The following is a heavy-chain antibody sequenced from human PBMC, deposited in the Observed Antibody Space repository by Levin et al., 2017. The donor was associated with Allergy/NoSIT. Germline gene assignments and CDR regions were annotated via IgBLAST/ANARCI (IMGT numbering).Heavy chain of an antibody. CDR1: GFTLSTYA. CDR3: AKACSSWYNEIDH. D-gene: IGHD6-13*01. J-gene: IGHJ4*02. Sequence: LSLTCAASGFTLSTYAMSWVRPAPGKGLEWVSVISAGGGNTNYAESVKGRFTISRDNSKDTLYLQMNSLTAEDTAVYYCAKACSSWYNEIDHWGQGTLVTVSS. CDR2: ISAGGGNT. V-gene: IGHV3-23*01.